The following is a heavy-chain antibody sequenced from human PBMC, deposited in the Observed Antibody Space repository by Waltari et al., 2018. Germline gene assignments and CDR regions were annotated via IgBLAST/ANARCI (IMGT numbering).Heavy chain of an antibody. J-gene: IGHJ6*04. V-gene: IGHV1-2*02. Sequence: QVQLVQSGAEVKKPGASVKVSCKASGYTFTGYYMHWVRQAPGQGLEWMGWINPNRGGTNYAQKFQGRVTMTRDTSSSTAYMELSRLRSDDTAVYYCARGSRAARGDMDVWGKGTTVTVSS. D-gene: IGHD6-6*01. CDR2: INPNRGGT. CDR3: ARGSRAARGDMDV. CDR1: GYTFTGYY.